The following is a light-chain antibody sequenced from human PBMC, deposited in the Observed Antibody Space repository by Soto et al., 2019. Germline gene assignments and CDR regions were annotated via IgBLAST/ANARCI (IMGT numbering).Light chain of an antibody. Sequence: IQMTQSPSSLSASVGDRVTITCQASQDITNSLNWYQQKPGKAPNLLIFDASNLDAGVPSRFSGSGSGTYFTFTIHSLQPEDVTTYYCQLYAYLSLTFAGGGKVDTK. CDR3: QLYAYLSLT. CDR2: DAS. V-gene: IGKV1-33*01. CDR1: QDITNS. J-gene: IGKJ4*01.